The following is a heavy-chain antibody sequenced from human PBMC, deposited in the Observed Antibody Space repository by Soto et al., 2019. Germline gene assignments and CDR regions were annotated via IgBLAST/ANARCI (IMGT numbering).Heavy chain of an antibody. CDR3: ANRRGIYFLSGLPLDI. CDR2: IAESGGGA. Sequence: GESLRLSCATSGGTFRSQPMTWVRQAPGKGLEWVAAIAESGGGAAYVGSVEGRFTISRDNVKNMLYLQMNSLRVEDTAVYYCANRRGIYFLSGLPLDIWGQGTMVTVSS. D-gene: IGHD1-26*01. V-gene: IGHV3-23*01. J-gene: IGHJ3*02. CDR1: GGTFRSQP.